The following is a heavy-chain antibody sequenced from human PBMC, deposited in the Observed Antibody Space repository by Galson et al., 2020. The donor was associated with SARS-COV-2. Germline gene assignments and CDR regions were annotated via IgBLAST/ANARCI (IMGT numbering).Heavy chain of an antibody. CDR2: NT. V-gene: IGHV1-18*01. CDR3: ARFSYRSGYPSFDY. J-gene: IGHJ4*02. Sequence: ASVKVSCKASGYTFTSNGISWMRQAPGQGLEWMGWNTNYAQKVQGRVTMTTDTSTSTAYMELRGLRSDDTAVYYCARFSYRSGYPSFDYWGQGTLVTVSS. D-gene: IGHD3-22*01. CDR1: GYTFTSNG.